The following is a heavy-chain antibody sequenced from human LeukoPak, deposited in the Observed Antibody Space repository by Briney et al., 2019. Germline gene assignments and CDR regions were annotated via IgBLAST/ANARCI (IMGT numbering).Heavy chain of an antibody. V-gene: IGHV1-8*01. D-gene: IGHD3-10*01. CDR2: MNPNSGNT. J-gene: IGHJ4*02. Sequence: ASVKVSCKASGYTFTSYDINWVRQATGQGLEWMGWMNPNSGNTGYAQKLQGRVTMTTDTSTSTAYMELRSLRSDDTAVYYCARDRYGGSGSYYEYYFDYWGQGTLVTVSS. CDR3: ARDRYGGSGSYYEYYFDY. CDR1: GYTFTSYD.